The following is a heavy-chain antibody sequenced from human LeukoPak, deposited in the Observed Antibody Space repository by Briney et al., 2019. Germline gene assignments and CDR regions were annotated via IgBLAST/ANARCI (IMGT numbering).Heavy chain of an antibody. V-gene: IGHV3-15*01. Sequence: GGSLRLSCAPSGFTFSNAWMTWVRQAPGKGLEWVGRIKHETDGGTTDYAAHVKGRFTISRDTDKNTLYLQMNSLRAEDRAVYYWARDGIVVVPAATRGDYYMDVWGKGTTVTVSS. CDR1: GFTFSNAW. J-gene: IGHJ6*03. D-gene: IGHD2-2*01. CDR2: IKHETDGGTT. CDR3: ARDGIVVVPAATRGDYYMDV.